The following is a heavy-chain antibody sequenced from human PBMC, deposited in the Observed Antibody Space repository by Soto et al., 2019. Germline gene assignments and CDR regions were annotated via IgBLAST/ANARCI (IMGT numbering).Heavy chain of an antibody. Sequence: EVQLVESGGGLVKPGGSLRLSCGASGFTFSNAWMNWVRQAPGKGLEWVGRIKSKTDGGTTDYAAPVKGRFTISRDDSKNTLYLQMNSLKTEDTAVYYCTTDGIIAAAGHDYWGQGTLVTVSS. CDR3: TTDGIIAAAGHDY. V-gene: IGHV3-15*07. CDR2: IKSKTDGGTT. CDR1: GFTFSNAW. J-gene: IGHJ4*02. D-gene: IGHD6-13*01.